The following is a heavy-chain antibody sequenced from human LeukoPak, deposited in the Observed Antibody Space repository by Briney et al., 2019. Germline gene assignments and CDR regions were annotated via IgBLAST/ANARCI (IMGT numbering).Heavy chain of an antibody. CDR1: GFTVSSNY. CDR2: IYSGDST. J-gene: IGHJ6*03. V-gene: IGHV3-53*01. CDR3: ARHGSMTLIRGRLRYYYMDV. Sequence: GGSLRLSCAASGFTVSSNYMSWVRQAPGKGLEWVSVIYSGDSTYYADSVKGRFTISRDNSKNTLYLQMNSLRAEDTAVYYCARHGSMTLIRGRLRYYYMDVWGKGTTVTISS. D-gene: IGHD3-10*01.